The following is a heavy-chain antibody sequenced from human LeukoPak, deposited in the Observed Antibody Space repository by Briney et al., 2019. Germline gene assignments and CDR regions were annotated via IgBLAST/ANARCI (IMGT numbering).Heavy chain of an antibody. D-gene: IGHD3-9*01. Sequence: GGSLRLSCAASGFTFSSYGMHWVRQAPGKGLEWVAVISYDGSNKYYADSVKGRFTISRGNSKNTLYLQMNSLRAEDTAVYYCAKDGWEYDILTGYFDYWGQGTLVTVSS. CDR2: ISYDGSNK. V-gene: IGHV3-30*18. J-gene: IGHJ4*02. CDR3: AKDGWEYDILTGYFDY. CDR1: GFTFSSYG.